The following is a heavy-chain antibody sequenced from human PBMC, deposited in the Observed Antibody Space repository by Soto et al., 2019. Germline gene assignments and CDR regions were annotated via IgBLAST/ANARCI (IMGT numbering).Heavy chain of an antibody. CDR3: AKNYFFDS. J-gene: IGHJ4*02. V-gene: IGHV3-23*01. CDR2: IGVSSDA. Sequence: LRLSCAASGLTFSSYAMSWARQAPGKGLEWVSSIGVSSDAYYADSVKGRFTISRDNSRNTLYLQMNSLRAEDTALYYCAKNYFFDSWGQGTLVTVSS. CDR1: GLTFSSYA.